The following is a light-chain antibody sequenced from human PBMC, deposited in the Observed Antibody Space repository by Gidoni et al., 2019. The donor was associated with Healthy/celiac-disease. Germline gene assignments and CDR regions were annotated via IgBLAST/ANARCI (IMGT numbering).Light chain of an antibody. J-gene: IGLJ2*01. CDR2: EVS. V-gene: IGLV2-14*01. CDR1: SSDVGGYNY. CDR3: SSYTSSSTPVV. Sequence: QSALTQPASVSGSPGQSITISCTGTSSDVGGYNYVSWYQQHPGKAPKLMIYEVSNRPSGVYNRFSGSKSGNTASLTISGLQAEDEADYYCSSYTSSSTPVVFGGGTKRTVL.